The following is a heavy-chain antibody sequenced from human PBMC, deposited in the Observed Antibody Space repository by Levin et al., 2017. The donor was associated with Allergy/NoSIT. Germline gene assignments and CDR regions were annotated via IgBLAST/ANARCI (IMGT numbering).Heavy chain of an antibody. Sequence: GGSLRLSCAASGFTFGTYAMSWVRQAPGKGLEWVSTIRPSSDYTSHAESVKGRFIISRDNVKNTLYLEMNSLRVEDTAIYYCAKARRGLVAGPGVFYFDYWGHGALVTVSS. CDR1: GFTFGTYA. J-gene: IGHJ4*01. V-gene: IGHV3-23*01. D-gene: IGHD6-19*01. CDR2: IRPSSDYT. CDR3: AKARRGLVAGPGVFYFDY.